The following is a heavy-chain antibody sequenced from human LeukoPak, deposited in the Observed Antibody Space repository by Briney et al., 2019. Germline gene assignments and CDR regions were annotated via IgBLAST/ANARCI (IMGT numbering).Heavy chain of an antibody. Sequence: GGSLRLSCAAYGFTFSRYWMHWVRHAPGKGLVWVSRINSDGSSTDYADSVKGRFTISRDNAKNSLYLQMNSLRAEDTAVYYCARSPTGSGWYYFDYWGQGTLVTVSS. CDR2: INSDGSST. CDR1: GFTFSRYW. D-gene: IGHD6-19*01. CDR3: ARSPTGSGWYYFDY. V-gene: IGHV3-74*01. J-gene: IGHJ4*02.